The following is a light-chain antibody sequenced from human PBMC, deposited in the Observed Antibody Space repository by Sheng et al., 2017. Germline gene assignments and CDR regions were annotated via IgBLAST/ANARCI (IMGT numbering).Light chain of an antibody. J-gene: IGKJ4*01. V-gene: IGKV1-NL1*01. CDR2: GAS. CDR1: QGIRTN. CDR3: QQYYSMPLT. Sequence: IQMTQSPSSLSASVGDRVTITCRASQGIRTNLAWYQQKPGKAPKLLVYGASRLESGVPSRFSGSGSGTDYTLTISSLQPGDFATYYCQQYYSMPLTFGGGTQVEIK.